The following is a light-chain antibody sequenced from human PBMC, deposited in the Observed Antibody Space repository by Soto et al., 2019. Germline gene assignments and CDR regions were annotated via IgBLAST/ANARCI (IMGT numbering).Light chain of an antibody. V-gene: IGLV1-47*02. Sequence: QSVLTQPPSASGTPGQSVTISCSWSSANIETNLVHWYQHLPGASPRLLIFNNDQRPSGVPDRFSASKSGTSASLAISGLRSEDEADYYCTATDDRLTGPVFGGGTKVTVL. CDR2: NND. CDR3: TATDDRLTGPV. J-gene: IGLJ2*01. CDR1: SANIETNL.